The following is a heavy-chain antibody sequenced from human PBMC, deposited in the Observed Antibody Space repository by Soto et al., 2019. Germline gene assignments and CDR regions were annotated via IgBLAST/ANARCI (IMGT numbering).Heavy chain of an antibody. CDR1: GGTFSSYT. CDR2: IIPIVNIA. Sequence: QVQLVQSGAEVKKPGSSVKVSCKASGGTFSSYTISWVRQAPGQGLEWMGRIIPIVNIADYAQKFQGRVTITADKFTNTAYMELSSLRSEDTAVYYCVMYYYGSGSHSGPNYYSMDVWGQGTAVTVSS. J-gene: IGHJ6*02. V-gene: IGHV1-69*02. D-gene: IGHD3-10*01. CDR3: VMYYYGSGSHSGPNYYSMDV.